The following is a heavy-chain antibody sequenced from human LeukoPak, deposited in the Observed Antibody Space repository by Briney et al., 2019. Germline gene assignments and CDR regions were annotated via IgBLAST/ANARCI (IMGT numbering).Heavy chain of an antibody. CDR1: GFTFSSYW. CDR3: AKDIRTLWFGEAFDY. D-gene: IGHD3-10*01. V-gene: IGHV3-7*03. J-gene: IGHJ4*02. CDR2: IKQDGSEK. Sequence: GSLRLSCAASGFTFSSYWMSWVRQAPGKGLEWVANIKQDGSEKYYVDSVKGRFTISRDNAKNSLYLQMNSLRAEDTALYYCAKDIRTLWFGEAFDYWGQGTLVTVSS.